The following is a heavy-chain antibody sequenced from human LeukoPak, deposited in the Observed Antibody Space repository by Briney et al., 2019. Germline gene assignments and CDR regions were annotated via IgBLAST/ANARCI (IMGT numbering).Heavy chain of an antibody. CDR3: ARGYDSGSYYVY. D-gene: IGHD3-22*01. V-gene: IGHV3-64*01. J-gene: IGHJ4*02. CDR2: ISSNGGST. Sequence: GGSLRLSCAPSGFTFSSYAMHWVRQAPGKGLEYVSAISSNGGSTYYANSVKGRFTISRDNAKNSLYLQMNSLRAEDTAVYYCARGYDSGSYYVYWGQGTLVTVSS. CDR1: GFTFSSYA.